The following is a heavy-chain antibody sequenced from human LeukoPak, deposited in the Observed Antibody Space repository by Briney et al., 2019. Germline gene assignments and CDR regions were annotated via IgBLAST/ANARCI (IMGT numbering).Heavy chain of an antibody. Sequence: PGGSLRLSFAAPGITLSSYSIKWVRPAPGQGLGWGSFISSSSSSIFYADSVKGRFTISRDSAKNSLYLQMNSLRGEDTAVYYCARTPPGGWYGSLDYWGQGTLVTVSS. CDR1: GITLSSYS. J-gene: IGHJ4*02. D-gene: IGHD6-19*01. CDR3: ARTPPGGWYGSLDY. V-gene: IGHV3-21*01. CDR2: ISSSSSSI.